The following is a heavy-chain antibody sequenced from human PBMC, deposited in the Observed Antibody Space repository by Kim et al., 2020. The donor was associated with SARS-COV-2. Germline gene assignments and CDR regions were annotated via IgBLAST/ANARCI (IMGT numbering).Heavy chain of an antibody. Sequence: GGSLRLSCAASGFTFSNSWMAWVRQAPGKGLEWVASIKEDGDIRLHVDSVSGRFAISRDNAKSSLFLQMTSLRADDTAVYYCARAVVNLWWPFDYWGQGTLVTVSS. CDR1: GFTFSNSW. D-gene: IGHD2-15*01. J-gene: IGHJ4*02. CDR2: IKEDGDIR. V-gene: IGHV3-7*03. CDR3: ARAVVNLWWPFDY.